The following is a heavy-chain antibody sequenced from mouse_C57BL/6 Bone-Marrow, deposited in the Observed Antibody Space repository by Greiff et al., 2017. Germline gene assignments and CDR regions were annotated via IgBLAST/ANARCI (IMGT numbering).Heavy chain of an antibody. CDR2: IWTGGGT. J-gene: IGHJ1*03. V-gene: IGHV2-9-1*01. D-gene: IGHD2-3*01. Sequence: VQLVESGPGLVAPSQSLSITCTVSGFSLTSYAISWVRQPPGKGLEWLGVIWTGGGTNYNSALKSRLSISKDNSKSQVFLKMNSLQTADTARYYCARIYDGYYEGYFDVWGTGTTVTVSS. CDR3: ARIYDGYYEGYFDV. CDR1: GFSLTSYA.